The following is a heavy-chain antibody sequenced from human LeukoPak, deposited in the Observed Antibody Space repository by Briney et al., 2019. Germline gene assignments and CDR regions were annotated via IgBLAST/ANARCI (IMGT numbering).Heavy chain of an antibody. D-gene: IGHD6-6*01. CDR3: ARAEGSSSGPWYYYYMDV. Sequence: GGSLRLSCAASGFTFRDYYMSWIRQAPGKGLEWVSYISSSGSTIYYADSVKGRFTISRDNAKNSLYLQMNSLRAEDTAVYYCARAEGSSSGPWYYYYMDVWGKGTTVTVSS. CDR2: ISSSGSTI. V-gene: IGHV3-11*01. CDR1: GFTFRDYY. J-gene: IGHJ6*03.